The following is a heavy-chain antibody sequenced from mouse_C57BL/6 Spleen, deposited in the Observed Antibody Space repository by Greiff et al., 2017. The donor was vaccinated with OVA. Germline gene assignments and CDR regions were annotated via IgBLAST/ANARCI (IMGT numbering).Heavy chain of an antibody. CDR1: GYAFTNYL. V-gene: IGHV1-54*01. Sequence: VNVVESGAELVRPGTSVKVSCKASGYAFTNYLIEWVKQRPGQGLEWIGVINPGSGGTNYNEKFKGKATLTADKSSSTAYMQLSSLTSEDSAVYFCARSDYAMDYWGQGTSVTVSS. CDR2: INPGSGGT. CDR3: ARSDYAMDY. J-gene: IGHJ4*01.